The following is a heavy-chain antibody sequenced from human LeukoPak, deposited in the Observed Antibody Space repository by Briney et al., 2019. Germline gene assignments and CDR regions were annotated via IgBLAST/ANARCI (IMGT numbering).Heavy chain of an antibody. V-gene: IGHV4-34*01. J-gene: IGHJ5*02. Sequence: PSETLSLTCAVYGGSFSGYHWSWIRQPPGKGLEWIGEINHSGSTNYNPSLKSRLTISVDTSKNQFSLKLSSVTAADTAVYYCARGYSGSSFNWFDPWGQGTLVTVSS. CDR2: INHSGST. D-gene: IGHD1-26*01. CDR1: GGSFSGYH. CDR3: ARGYSGSSFNWFDP.